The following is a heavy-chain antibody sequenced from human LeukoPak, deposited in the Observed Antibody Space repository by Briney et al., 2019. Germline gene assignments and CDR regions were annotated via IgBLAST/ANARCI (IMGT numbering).Heavy chain of an antibody. Sequence: SQTLSLTCTVSGGSISSGGYYWSWIRQHPGKGLEWIGYIYYSGSTYYNPPLKSRVTISVDTSKNQFSLKLSSVTAADTAVYYCARTGCSSTSCYIVYWGQGTLVTVSS. CDR2: IYYSGST. J-gene: IGHJ4*02. D-gene: IGHD2-2*02. CDR3: ARTGCSSTSCYIVY. CDR1: GGSISSGGYY. V-gene: IGHV4-31*03.